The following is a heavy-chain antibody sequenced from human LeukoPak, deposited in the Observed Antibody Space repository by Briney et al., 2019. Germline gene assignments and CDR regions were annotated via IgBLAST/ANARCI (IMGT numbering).Heavy chain of an antibody. Sequence: PGGSLRLSCAASGFTFSSYWMSWVRQAPGKGLEWVSYMSRSGDIIYYADSVKGRFTISRDNAKNSLYLQMNSLRAEDTAVYYCARDVYYGSGSPRLDYWGQGTLVTVSS. CDR1: GFTFSSYW. D-gene: IGHD3-10*01. V-gene: IGHV3-48*01. J-gene: IGHJ4*02. CDR3: ARDVYYGSGSPRLDY. CDR2: MSRSGDII.